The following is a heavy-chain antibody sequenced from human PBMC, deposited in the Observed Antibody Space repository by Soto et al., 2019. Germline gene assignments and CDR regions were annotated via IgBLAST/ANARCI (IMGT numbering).Heavy chain of an antibody. Sequence: XVSLRLSCAASGFIFSSYSMNWVRQAPGKGLEWISYIDTSSSAVFYADSVKGRFTISRDNAKNSLYLQMNSLRDEDTAVYYCARGDYDSRAYYFKNYWGQGTLVTVSS. CDR1: GFIFSSYS. CDR3: ARGDYDSRAYYFKNY. J-gene: IGHJ4*02. V-gene: IGHV3-48*02. D-gene: IGHD3-22*01. CDR2: IDTSSSAV.